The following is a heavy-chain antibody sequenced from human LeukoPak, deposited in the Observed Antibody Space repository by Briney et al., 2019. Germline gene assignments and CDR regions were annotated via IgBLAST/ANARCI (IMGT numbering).Heavy chain of an antibody. CDR3: VRDHDWAFDS. D-gene: IGHD3-16*01. CDR2: IRDAGTEM. J-gene: IGHJ4*02. V-gene: IGHV3-21*06. CDR1: GFIFSTEP. Sequence: GGSLRLSCTASGFIFSTEPMNWVRQAPGQGLEWLSNIRDAGTEMFYAESVKGRFTISRDNAKNSLFLQMNSLRVEDTAVYYCVRDHDWAFDSWGQGTLVTVSP.